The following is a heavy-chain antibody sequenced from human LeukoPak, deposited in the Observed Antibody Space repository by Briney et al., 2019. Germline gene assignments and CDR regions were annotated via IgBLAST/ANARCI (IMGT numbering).Heavy chain of an antibody. Sequence: GGSLRLSCAASGFTFSSYAMHWVRQAPGKGLEWVAVISYDGSNKYYADSMKGRFTISRDNSKNTLYLQMNSMRAEDTAIYYCAKDRRLPWDYFDSWGQGTLVTVSS. V-gene: IGHV3-30-3*01. CDR2: ISYDGSNK. CDR1: GFTFSSYA. CDR3: AKDRRLPWDYFDS. D-gene: IGHD5-12*01. J-gene: IGHJ4*02.